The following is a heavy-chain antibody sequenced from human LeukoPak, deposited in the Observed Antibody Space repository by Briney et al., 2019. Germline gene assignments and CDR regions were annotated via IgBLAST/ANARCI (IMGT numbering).Heavy chain of an antibody. CDR1: GYTFTSYG. V-gene: IGHV1-18*03. CDR2: ISAYNGNT. CDR3: ARAINYDILTGRRPYYFDY. J-gene: IGHJ4*02. D-gene: IGHD3-9*01. Sequence: ASVKVSCKASGYTFTSYGISWVRQAPGQGLEWMGWISAYNGNTNYAQKLQGRVTMTTDTSASTAYMELSSLRSEDMAVYYCARAINYDILTGRRPYYFDYWGQGTLVTVSS.